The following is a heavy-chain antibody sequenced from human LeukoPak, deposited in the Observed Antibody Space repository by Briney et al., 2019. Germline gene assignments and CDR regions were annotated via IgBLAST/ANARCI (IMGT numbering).Heavy chain of an antibody. Sequence: GGSLRLSCAVSGFTVSSIYMSWDRQAPGKGLEWVSFIYSDGNTYYADSVKGRFTLSRDSSRNTLYLQMNSLRVDDAAVYYCAGDTHSSSWYDHWGQGTLVTVSS. J-gene: IGHJ5*02. CDR3: AGDTHSSSWYDH. D-gene: IGHD6-19*01. V-gene: IGHV3-53*01. CDR1: GFTVSSIY. CDR2: IYSDGNT.